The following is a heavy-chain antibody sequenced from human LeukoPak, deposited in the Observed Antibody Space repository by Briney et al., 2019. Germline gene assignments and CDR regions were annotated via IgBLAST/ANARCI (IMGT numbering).Heavy chain of an antibody. V-gene: IGHV4-30-2*01. Sequence: SETLSLTCAVSGGSISSGGYSWSWIRQPPGKGLEWIGYIYHSGSTYYNPSLKSRVTISVDRSKNQFSLKLSSVTAADTAVYYCARLYCSGGSCYRRGAFDIWGQGTMVTVSS. CDR3: ARLYCSGGSCYRRGAFDI. CDR2: IYHSGST. CDR1: GGSISSGGYS. J-gene: IGHJ3*02. D-gene: IGHD2-15*01.